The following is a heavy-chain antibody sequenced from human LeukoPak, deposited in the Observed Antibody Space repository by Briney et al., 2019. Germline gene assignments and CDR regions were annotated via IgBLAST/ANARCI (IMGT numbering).Heavy chain of an antibody. CDR3: ARDSGYYYGNFDY. D-gene: IGHD3-22*01. CDR2: IYYSGST. Sequence: PSETLSLTCTVSGGSISSGDYYWSWIRQPPGKGLEWIGYIYYSGSTYYNPSLKSRVTISVDTSKNQFSLKLSSVTAADTAVYYCARDSGYYYGNFDYWGRGTLVTVSS. J-gene: IGHJ4*02. V-gene: IGHV4-30-4*01. CDR1: GGSISSGDYY.